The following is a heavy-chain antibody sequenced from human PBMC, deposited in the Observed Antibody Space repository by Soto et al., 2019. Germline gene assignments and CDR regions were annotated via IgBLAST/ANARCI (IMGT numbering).Heavy chain of an antibody. CDR1: GYSFTSYW. CDR2: IFPADSET. J-gene: IGHJ6*02. V-gene: IGHV5-51*01. Sequence: PGESLKISCKGSGYSFTSYWISWVRQMPGKGLQWMGIIFPADSETRYSPSFQGQVTISADKSISTAYLQWSSLKASDTAMYFCARLPSGGGFDILTGSHYYYYGMDVWGQGTTVTVSS. D-gene: IGHD3-9*01. CDR3: ARLPSGGGFDILTGSHYYYYGMDV.